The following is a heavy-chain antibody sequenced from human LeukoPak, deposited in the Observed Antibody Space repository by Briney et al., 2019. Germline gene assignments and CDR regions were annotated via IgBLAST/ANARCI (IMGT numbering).Heavy chain of an antibody. CDR3: ARDRGLSYLDY. J-gene: IGHJ4*02. CDR1: GFTFSSYA. V-gene: IGHV3-23*01. Sequence: GGSLRLSCAASGFTFSSYAMSWVRQAPGKGLEWVSAISGSGGSTYYADSVKGRFTISRDNSKSTLFLQMNSLRPEDTAVYYCARDRGLSYLDYWGQGTLVIVSS. CDR2: ISGSGGST. D-gene: IGHD2-21*01.